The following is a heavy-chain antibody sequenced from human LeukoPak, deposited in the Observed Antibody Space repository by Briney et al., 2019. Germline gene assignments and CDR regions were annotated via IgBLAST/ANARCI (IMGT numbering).Heavy chain of an antibody. D-gene: IGHD2-2*01. V-gene: IGHV4-59*13. CDR1: GGSISSYY. CDR3: ARGAVVVPAAMGTSNWFDP. CDR2: IYYSGST. Sequence: SETLSLTCTVSGGSISSYYWSWLRQPPGKGLEWIGYIYYSGSTNYNPSLKRRVTISVDTSKNQFSLMLSSVTAADTAVYYCARGAVVVPAAMGTSNWFDPWGQGTLVTVSS. J-gene: IGHJ5*02.